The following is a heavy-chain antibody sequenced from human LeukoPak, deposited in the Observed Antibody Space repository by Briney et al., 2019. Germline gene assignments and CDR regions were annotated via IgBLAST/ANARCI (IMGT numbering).Heavy chain of an antibody. V-gene: IGHV3-21*01. CDR2: ISSSSSYI. CDR1: GFTFSSYS. CDR3: ASLTYSSSLPTAY. Sequence: PGGSLRLSCAASGFTFSSYSMNWVRQAPGKGLEWVSSISSSSSYIYYADSVKGRFTISRDNAKSSLYLQMNSLRAEDTAVYYCASLTYSSSLPTAYWGQGTLVTVSS. J-gene: IGHJ4*02. D-gene: IGHD6-13*01.